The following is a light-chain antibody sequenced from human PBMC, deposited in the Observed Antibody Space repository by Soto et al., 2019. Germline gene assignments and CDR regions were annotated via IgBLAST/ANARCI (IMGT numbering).Light chain of an antibody. CDR1: RNDIGTYNL. J-gene: IGLJ3*02. Sequence: QSALTQPASVSESPGQSSSISCGGGRNDIGTYNLVSWYQQHPGKAPKLIIYEGNKRPSGVSNRFSGSRSGNTASLTISGRQAEDEADYYCCSYTDGSSLLFGGGTKLTVL. CDR3: CSYTDGSSLL. CDR2: EGN. V-gene: IGLV2-23*01.